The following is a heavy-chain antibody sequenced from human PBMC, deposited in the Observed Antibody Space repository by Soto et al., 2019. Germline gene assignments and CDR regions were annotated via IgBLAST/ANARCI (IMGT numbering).Heavy chain of an antibody. D-gene: IGHD3-16*01. V-gene: IGHV3-23*01. CDR2: ITGNSARI. CDR3: AKNGDFDYDAVDV. CDR1: DSTIRRYA. J-gene: IGHJ3*01. Sequence: EVQLLQSGGGVVQPGGSLRLSCAASDSTIRRYAMSWVRQAPGKGLEWVSGITGNSARIYYADSVRGRFTISRDNSKNTLYLQMDTLRAEDTAIYYCAKNGDFDYDAVDVWGQGTVVTVSS.